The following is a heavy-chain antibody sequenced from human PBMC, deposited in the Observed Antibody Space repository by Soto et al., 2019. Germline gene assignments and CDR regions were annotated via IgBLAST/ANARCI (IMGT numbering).Heavy chain of an antibody. CDR3: ARSYCSGGGCYRRTPYYYYYGMDV. CDR2: IYYGGST. Sequence: PSETLSLTCTVSGGSISSSSYYWGWIRQPPGKGLEWIGSIYYGGSTYYNPTLKSRVTISVDTSKNQFSLKLSSVTAADTAVYYCARSYCSGGGCYRRTPYYYYYGMDVWGQGTTVTVSS. D-gene: IGHD2-15*01. V-gene: IGHV4-39*01. CDR1: GGSISSSSYY. J-gene: IGHJ6*02.